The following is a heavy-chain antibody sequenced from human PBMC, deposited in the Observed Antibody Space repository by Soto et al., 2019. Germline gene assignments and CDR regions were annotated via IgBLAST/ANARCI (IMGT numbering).Heavy chain of an antibody. Sequence: QVQLQESGPGLVKPSETLSLTCTVSGGSISSYYWSWIRQPPGKGLEWIGYIYYSGSTNYNPSLKSRVTISVDTSKNQFSLKLSSVTAADTAVYYCARDVRGIDYWGQGTLVTVSS. J-gene: IGHJ4*02. CDR3: ARDVRGIDY. CDR2: IYYSGST. D-gene: IGHD6-13*01. V-gene: IGHV4-59*01. CDR1: GGSISSYY.